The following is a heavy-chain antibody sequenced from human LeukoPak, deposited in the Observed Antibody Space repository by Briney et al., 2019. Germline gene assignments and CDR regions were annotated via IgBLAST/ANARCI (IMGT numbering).Heavy chain of an antibody. CDR3: ARIHLDTNMASDF. J-gene: IGHJ4*02. CDR1: GFTFSRYA. D-gene: IGHD5-18*01. CDR2: ITRSGTNT. Sequence: GGSLRLSCAASGFTFSRYALNWVRQAPGRGLEWVSTITRSGTNTYSAVSVKGRFTISRDNPKNTLYLQMNSLRAEDTAVYYCARIHLDTNMASDFWGQGTLVTVSS. V-gene: IGHV3-23*01.